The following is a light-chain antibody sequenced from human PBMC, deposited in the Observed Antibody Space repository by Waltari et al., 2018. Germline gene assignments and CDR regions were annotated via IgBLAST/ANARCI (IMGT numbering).Light chain of an antibody. J-gene: IGLJ3*02. CDR2: AVT. CDR3: SSYTQSRTRV. CDR1: SRDVGAYNL. Sequence: QSALTQSASVSGSPGQSITISCTGTSRDVGAYNLVSWYQHLPGRAPKLILSAVTKRPSGISDRFSGSKSGNTASLTISGLQSEDEADYYCSSYTQSRTRVFGGGTKVTVL. V-gene: IGLV2-23*02.